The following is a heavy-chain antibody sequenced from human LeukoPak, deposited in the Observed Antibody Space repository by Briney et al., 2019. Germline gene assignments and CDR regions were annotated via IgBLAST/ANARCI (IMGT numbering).Heavy chain of an antibody. D-gene: IGHD3-16*01. CDR1: GYTFTGYY. CDR2: INPNSGGT. J-gene: IGHJ4*02. V-gene: IGHV1-2*04. CDR3: ARVKNKITFGDRTLWY. Sequence: ASAKVSCKASGYTFTGYYMHWVRQAPGQGLEWMGWINPNSGGTNYAQKFQGWVTMTRDTSISTAYMELSRLRSDDTAVYYCARVKNKITFGDRTLWYWGQGTLVTVSS.